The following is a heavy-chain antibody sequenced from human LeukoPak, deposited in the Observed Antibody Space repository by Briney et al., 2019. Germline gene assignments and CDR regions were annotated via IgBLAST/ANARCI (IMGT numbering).Heavy chain of an antibody. J-gene: IGHJ4*02. CDR2: ISYDGSNK. Sequence: GGSLRLSCAASGFTFSNYAMHWVRQAPGKGLEWVAVISYDGSNKYYADSVEGRFTISRDNAKNTLYLQMNSLRAEDTAVYYCARVGSYGYNDFDYWGRGTLVTVSS. V-gene: IGHV3-30*04. CDR1: GFTFSNYA. CDR3: ARVGSYGYNDFDY. D-gene: IGHD5-24*01.